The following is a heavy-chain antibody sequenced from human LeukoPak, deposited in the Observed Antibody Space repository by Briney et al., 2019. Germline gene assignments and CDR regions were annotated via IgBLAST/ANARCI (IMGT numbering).Heavy chain of an antibody. CDR3: ARDRDYSSTDAFDI. V-gene: IGHV1-2*02. J-gene: IGHJ3*02. CDR1: GYTFTAYY. CDR2: INPNSGDT. D-gene: IGHD4-11*01. Sequence: ASVKVSCKTPGYTFTAYYIHWVRQAPGQGLEWMGWINPNSGDTNYAQKFQGRVIMTWDTSISTAYMELSRLRSDDTAVYYCARDRDYSSTDAFDIWGQGTMVTVSS.